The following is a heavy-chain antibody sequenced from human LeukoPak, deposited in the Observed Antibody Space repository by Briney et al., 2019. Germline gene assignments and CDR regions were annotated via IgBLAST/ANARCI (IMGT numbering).Heavy chain of an antibody. D-gene: IGHD5-18*01. Sequence: PGGSLRLSCAASGFTFSSKGMSWVRQTPGTGLEWVSSISSSGAEKFHADSVKGRFTVSRDNSKNTLYLQMNSLRAEDTAVYYCARDRGIQLWLEAPIDYWGQGTLVTVSS. CDR1: GFTFSSKG. V-gene: IGHV3-23*01. CDR2: ISSSGAEK. J-gene: IGHJ4*02. CDR3: ARDRGIQLWLEAPIDY.